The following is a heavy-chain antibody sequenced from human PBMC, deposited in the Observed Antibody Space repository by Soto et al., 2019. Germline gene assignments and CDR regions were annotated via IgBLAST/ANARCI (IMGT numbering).Heavy chain of an antibody. J-gene: IGHJ3*02. Sequence: QVQLQESGPGLVKPSETLSLTCSVSGDSLNSYYWSWIRQSPGKGLEWLGYIYYSGETKYNPSLQIRISISVDTTENQFSLRLSSVTAADTAVYFCARDRNKLWKNDAFDIWGQGTMVTVSS. V-gene: IGHV4-59*01. CDR3: ARDRNKLWKNDAFDI. D-gene: IGHD1-1*01. CDR1: GDSLNSYY. CDR2: IYYSGET.